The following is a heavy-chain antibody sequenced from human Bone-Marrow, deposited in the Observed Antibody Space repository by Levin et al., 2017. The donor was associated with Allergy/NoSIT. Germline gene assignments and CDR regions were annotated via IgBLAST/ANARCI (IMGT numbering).Heavy chain of an antibody. J-gene: IGHJ4*02. D-gene: IGHD1-1*01. Sequence: ASVKVSCKTSGYTFTGYYIHWVRQAPGQGLEYLGWINPDTGGTDYAEKFQGRVTMTRDTSIRTAYMEVIRLTSDDTAVYYCAREGKLERLIWGQGTLVTVSS. CDR3: AREGKLERLI. CDR1: GYTFTGYY. CDR2: INPDTGGT. V-gene: IGHV1-2*02.